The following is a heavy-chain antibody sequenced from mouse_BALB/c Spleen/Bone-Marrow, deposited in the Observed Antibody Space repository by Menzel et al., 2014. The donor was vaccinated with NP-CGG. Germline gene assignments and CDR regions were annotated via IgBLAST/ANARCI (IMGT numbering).Heavy chain of an antibody. CDR3: ARRADSSGYVDAMDY. V-gene: IGHV1S137*01. Sequence: VQLQESGAEPVRPGVSVKISCKGFGYTFTDYAMHWVKQSHAKSLEWIGVISTYYGDASYNQKFKGKATMTVDKSSSTAYMELARLTSENSAIYYCARRADSSGYVDAMDYWGQGTSVTVSS. CDR1: GYTFTDYA. D-gene: IGHD3-2*01. CDR2: ISTYYGDA. J-gene: IGHJ4*01.